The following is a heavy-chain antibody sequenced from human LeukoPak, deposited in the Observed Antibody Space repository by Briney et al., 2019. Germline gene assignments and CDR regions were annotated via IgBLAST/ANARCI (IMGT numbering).Heavy chain of an antibody. CDR2: IKQDGSEK. D-gene: IGHD5-18*01. J-gene: IGHJ5*02. CDR1: GFTFSSYW. CDR3: ARGRGYSQSNWVDP. Sequence: GSLRLSCAASGFTFSSYWMSWVRQAPGKGLEWVANIKQDGSEKYYVDSVKGRFTISRDNSKNTLYLQMNSLRAEDTAVYYCARGRGYSQSNWVDPWGQGTMVTVSA. V-gene: IGHV3-7*03.